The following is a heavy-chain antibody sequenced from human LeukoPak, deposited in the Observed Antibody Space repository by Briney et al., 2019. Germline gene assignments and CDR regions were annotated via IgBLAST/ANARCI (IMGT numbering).Heavy chain of an antibody. Sequence: PSETLSLTCTVSGGSINSSSYYWGWIRQPPGKGLEWIGSIYYSGSTYYNPSLNSRVTISVDTFKNQISLKLSSVTAADTAVLYCARQVGYYYYYMDVWGKGTTVTVSS. CDR1: GGSINSSSYY. CDR3: ARQVGYYYYYMDV. CDR2: IYYSGST. J-gene: IGHJ6*03. D-gene: IGHD1-26*01. V-gene: IGHV4-39*01.